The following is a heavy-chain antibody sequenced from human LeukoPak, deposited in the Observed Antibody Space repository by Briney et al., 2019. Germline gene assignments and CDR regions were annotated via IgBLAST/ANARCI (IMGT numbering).Heavy chain of an antibody. D-gene: IGHD2-2*01. CDR2: IYYSGST. V-gene: IGHV4-59*12. J-gene: IGHJ4*02. Sequence: PSETLSLTCTVSGGSISSYYWSWIRQPPGKGLEWIGYIYYSGSTNYNPSLKSRVTMSVDTSKNQFSLKLSSVTAADTAVYHCARDRGYCSSTSCLSSLDYWGQGTLVTVSS. CDR1: GGSISSYY. CDR3: ARDRGYCSSTSCLSSLDY.